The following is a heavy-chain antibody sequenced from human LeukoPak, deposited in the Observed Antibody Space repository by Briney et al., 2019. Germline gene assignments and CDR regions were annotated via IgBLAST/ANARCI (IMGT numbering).Heavy chain of an antibody. D-gene: IGHD6-19*01. Sequence: GGSLRLSCAASGFTFSSYWMSWVRQAPGKELEWVANIKQDGSAQYYVESVKGRFTISRDNAKNSLDLQMNSLRAEDTAVYYCARVVVAGGFDYWGQGTLVTVTS. CDR3: ARVVVAGGFDY. CDR2: IKQDGSAQ. CDR1: GFTFSSYW. V-gene: IGHV3-7*05. J-gene: IGHJ4*02.